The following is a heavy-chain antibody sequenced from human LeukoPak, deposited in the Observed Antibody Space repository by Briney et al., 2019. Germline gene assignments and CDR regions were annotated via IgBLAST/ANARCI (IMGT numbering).Heavy chain of an antibody. Sequence: GGSLRLSCAASGFTFSDYYMSWIRQAPGKGLEWVAVISYDGSNKYYADSVKGRFTISRDNSKNTLYLQMNSLRAEDTAVYYCAKDLASDSGYDYWGQGTLVTVSS. D-gene: IGHD5-12*01. V-gene: IGHV3-30*18. J-gene: IGHJ4*02. CDR2: ISYDGSNK. CDR3: AKDLASDSGYDY. CDR1: GFTFSDYY.